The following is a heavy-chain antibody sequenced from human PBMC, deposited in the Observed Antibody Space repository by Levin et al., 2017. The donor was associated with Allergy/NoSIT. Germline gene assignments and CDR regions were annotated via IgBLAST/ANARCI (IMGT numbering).Heavy chain of an antibody. CDR1: GFSLTTSGVG. CDR2: LYWDDDK. V-gene: IGHV2-5*02. CDR3: ARLAVAGFDY. J-gene: IGHJ4*02. Sequence: QTLSLTCTFSGFSLTTSGVGVGWIRQPPGKALEWLALLYWDDDKRYRPSLKSRLTITKDTSKNQVVLTMTNMDPVDTATYYCARLAVAGFDYWGQGALVTVSS. D-gene: IGHD6-19*01.